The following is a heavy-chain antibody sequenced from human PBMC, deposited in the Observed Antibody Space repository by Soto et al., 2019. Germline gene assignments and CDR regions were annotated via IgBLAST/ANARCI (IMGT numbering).Heavy chain of an antibody. D-gene: IGHD4-17*01. CDR2: ISGSGDNT. CDR1: GFTFSNYA. CDR3: AKYPLTVTPYFDY. J-gene: IGHJ4*02. Sequence: EVQVLESGGGLVQPGGSLRLYCAASGFTFSNYAMSWVRQAPGKGLSRVSTISGSGDNTDYVDSVKGRFTIPRDNSKNTLYLPMNSLRAEDTAVYDCAKYPLTVTPYFDYWGQGTLVTVSS. V-gene: IGHV3-23*01.